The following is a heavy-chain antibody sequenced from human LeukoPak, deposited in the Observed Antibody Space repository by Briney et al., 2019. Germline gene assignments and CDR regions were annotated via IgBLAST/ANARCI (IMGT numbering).Heavy chain of an antibody. D-gene: IGHD6-13*01. V-gene: IGHV4-31*03. J-gene: IGHJ4*02. Sequence: SETLSLTCTVSGGSISSGGYYWSWIRQHPGKGLEWIGYIYYSGSTYYNPSLKSRVTISVDTSKNQFSLKLSSVTAADTAVYYCASGRSSWPIDYWGQGTLVTVSS. CDR3: ASGRSSWPIDY. CDR2: IYYSGST. CDR1: GGSISSGGYY.